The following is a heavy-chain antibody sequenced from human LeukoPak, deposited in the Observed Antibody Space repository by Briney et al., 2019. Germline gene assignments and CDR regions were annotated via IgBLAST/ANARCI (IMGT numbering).Heavy chain of an antibody. D-gene: IGHD3-22*01. Sequence: GSSVKVSCKASGGTFSSYAISWVRQAPGQGLEWMGGIIPIFGTANYAQKFQGRVTITADESTSTAYMELSSLRSEDTAVYYCATTPYYYDSSGYSGLVDDIWGQGTMVTVSS. CDR1: GGTFSSYA. CDR3: ATTPYYYDSSGYSGLVDDI. V-gene: IGHV1-69*01. J-gene: IGHJ3*02. CDR2: IIPIFGTA.